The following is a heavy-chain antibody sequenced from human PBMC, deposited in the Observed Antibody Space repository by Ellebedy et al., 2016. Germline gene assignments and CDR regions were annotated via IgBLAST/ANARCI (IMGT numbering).Heavy chain of an antibody. CDR1: GFSFNDFT. Sequence: GESLKISCAASGFSFNDFTMTWVRQTPGKGLEWVSSINLRGDGAIYADSVMGRFTISRDNSKKTLSLQLNSLRAEDTALYYCARVGFGGKPERGSFDYWGQGTQVTVSS. V-gene: IGHV3-23*01. D-gene: IGHD3-10*01. CDR2: INLRGDGA. J-gene: IGHJ4*02. CDR3: ARVGFGGKPERGSFDY.